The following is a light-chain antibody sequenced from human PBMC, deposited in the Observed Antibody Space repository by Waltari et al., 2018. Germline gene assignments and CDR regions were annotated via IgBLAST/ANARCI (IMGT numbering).Light chain of an antibody. Sequence: EIVLTQSPGTLSLSPGQRATLSCRASQTVRTTYLAWYQQKPGQAPTLVIYGASSRAAGIPDRFSGSGSGIDFSLTISSLEPEDFAVYYCQQYDISPLTFGGGTKVEIK. CDR1: QTVRTTY. V-gene: IGKV3-20*01. J-gene: IGKJ4*01. CDR2: GAS. CDR3: QQYDISPLT.